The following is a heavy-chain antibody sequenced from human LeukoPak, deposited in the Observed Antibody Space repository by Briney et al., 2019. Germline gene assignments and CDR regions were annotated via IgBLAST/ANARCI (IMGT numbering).Heavy chain of an antibody. CDR3: ARVNINNWHSCDY. CDR2: IYHSGSP. D-gene: IGHD1-1*01. Sequence: PSETLSLTCAVSGGSISSNNWWGWVRQPPGKGLEWIGEIYHSGSPNYSPSLKSRVTISVDKSRNHSSLNLSSVTAADTAVYYCARVNINNWHSCDYWGQGTLVTVSS. V-gene: IGHV4-4*02. J-gene: IGHJ4*02. CDR1: GGSISSNNW.